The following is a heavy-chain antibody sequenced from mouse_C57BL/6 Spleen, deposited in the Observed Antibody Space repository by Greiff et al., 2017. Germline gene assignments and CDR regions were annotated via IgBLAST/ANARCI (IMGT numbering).Heavy chain of an antibody. V-gene: IGHV1-85*01. J-gene: IGHJ4*01. Sequence: QVQLKQSGPELVKPGASVKLSCKASGYTFTSYDINWVKQRPGQGLEWIGWSYPRDGSTKYNEKFKGKATLTVDTSSSTAYMELHSLTSEDSAVYFCARSETTVVGVDDWGEGTSVTASS. CDR2: SYPRDGST. CDR3: ARSETTVVGVDD. CDR1: GYTFTSYD. D-gene: IGHD1-1*01.